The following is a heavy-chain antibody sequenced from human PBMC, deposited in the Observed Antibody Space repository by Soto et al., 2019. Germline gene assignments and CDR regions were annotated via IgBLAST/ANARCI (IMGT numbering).Heavy chain of an antibody. D-gene: IGHD5-12*01. J-gene: IGHJ2*01. Sequence: VQLVQSGAEVKKPGSSVTVSCKASGGTFSSYTISWVRQAPGQGLEWMGGIIPIFGTANYAQKFQGRVTITADESTSIAYMELSSLRSEDTAVYYCARGNHRWLQLWYFDLWGRGTLVTVSS. CDR2: IIPIFGTA. CDR3: ARGNHRWLQLWYFDL. V-gene: IGHV1-69*12. CDR1: GGTFSSYT.